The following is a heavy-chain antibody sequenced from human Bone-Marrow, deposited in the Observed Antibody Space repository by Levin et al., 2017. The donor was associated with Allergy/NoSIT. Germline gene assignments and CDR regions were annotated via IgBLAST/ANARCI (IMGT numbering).Heavy chain of an antibody. CDR2: INHSGST. J-gene: IGHJ4*02. Sequence: SQNLSLTCAVYGGPFSGYYWSWIRQPPGKGLEWIGEINHSGSTSYNPSLRSRVTISSDTSKNQFSLKLTSVTAADTAVYYCAREEVAEMVVSTGAVFDFWGQGTLVTVSS. D-gene: IGHD4/OR15-4a*01. CDR3: AREEVAEMVVSTGAVFDF. CDR1: GGPFSGYY. V-gene: IGHV4-34*01.